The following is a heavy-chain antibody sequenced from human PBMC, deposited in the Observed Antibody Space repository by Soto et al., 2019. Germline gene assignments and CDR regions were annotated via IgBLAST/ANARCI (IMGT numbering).Heavy chain of an antibody. V-gene: IGHV4-59*01. CDR1: GGSISSYY. CDR3: AGDTGYCSGGSCSIEYFQH. Sequence: SETLSLTCTVSGGSISSYYWSWIRQPPGKGLEWIGYIYYSGSTNYNPSLKSRVTISVDTSKNQFSLKLSSVTAADTAVYYCAGDTGYCSGGSCSIEYFQHWGQGTLVTV. D-gene: IGHD2-15*01. CDR2: IYYSGST. J-gene: IGHJ1*01.